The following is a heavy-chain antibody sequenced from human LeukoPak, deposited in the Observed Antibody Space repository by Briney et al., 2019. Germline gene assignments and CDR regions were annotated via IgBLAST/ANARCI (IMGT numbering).Heavy chain of an antibody. J-gene: IGHJ4*02. D-gene: IGHD3-22*01. CDR1: GYTFTGYY. CDR2: ISAYNGNT. V-gene: IGHV1-18*04. CDR3: ARAYYYDSSVDV. Sequence: ASVKVSCKASGYTFTGYYMHWVRQAPGQGLEWMGWISAYNGNTNYAQKLQGRVTMTTDTSTSTAYMELRSLRSDDTAVYYCARAYYYDSSVDVWGQGTLVTVSS.